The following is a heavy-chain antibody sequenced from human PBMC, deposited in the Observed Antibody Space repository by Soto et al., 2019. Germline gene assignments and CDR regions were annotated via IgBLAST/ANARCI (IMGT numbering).Heavy chain of an antibody. Sequence: QLQLQESGPGLVKPSETLSLTCTVSGGSISSSSYYWGWIRQPPGKGLEWIGSIYYSGSTYYNPSLKSRVTISVDTSKNQFSLKLSSVTAADTAVYYCARGYYDSSGLPRYYFDYWGQGTLVTVSS. D-gene: IGHD3-22*01. CDR1: GGSISSSSYY. CDR3: ARGYYDSSGLPRYYFDY. V-gene: IGHV4-39*01. J-gene: IGHJ4*02. CDR2: IYYSGST.